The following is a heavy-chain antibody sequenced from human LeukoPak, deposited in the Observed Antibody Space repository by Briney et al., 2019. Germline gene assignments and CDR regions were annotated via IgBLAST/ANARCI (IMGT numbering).Heavy chain of an antibody. CDR2: IYYSGST. Sequence: SETRSLTCAVYGGSFSGYYWGWIRQPPGKGLEWIGSIYYSGSTYYNPSLKSRVTISVDTSKNQFSLKLSSVTAADTAVYYRARRNLHSGPFDYWGQGTLVTVSS. D-gene: IGHD1-14*01. CDR1: GGSFSGYY. V-gene: IGHV4-39*01. J-gene: IGHJ4*02. CDR3: ARRNLHSGPFDY.